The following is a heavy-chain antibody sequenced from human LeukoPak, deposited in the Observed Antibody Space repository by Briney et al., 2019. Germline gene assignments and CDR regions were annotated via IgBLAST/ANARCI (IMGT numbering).Heavy chain of an antibody. CDR2: ISGTGGST. Sequence: GGSLRLSCAASGFTFSSYAMSWVRQAPGRGLEWVSAISGTGGSTYYADSVKGRFTISRDNAKNSLYLQMNSLRAEDTAVYYCARDGFGWFDPWGQGTLVTVSS. V-gene: IGHV3-23*01. J-gene: IGHJ5*02. D-gene: IGHD2-2*03. CDR1: GFTFSSYA. CDR3: ARDGFGWFDP.